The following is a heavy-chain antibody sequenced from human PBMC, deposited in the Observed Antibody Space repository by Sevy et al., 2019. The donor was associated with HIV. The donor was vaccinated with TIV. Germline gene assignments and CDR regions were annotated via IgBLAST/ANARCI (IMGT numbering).Heavy chain of an antibody. CDR1: GGSFSGYY. CDR3: ARDWGSSWYYYYYGMDV. D-gene: IGHD6-13*01. J-gene: IGHJ6*02. Sequence: SETLSLTCAVYGGSFSGYYWSWIRQPPGKGLEWIGEINHSGSTNYNPSLKSRVTISVDTSKNQFSLKLSSVTAADTAVYYCARDWGSSWYYYYYGMDVWGQGTTVTVSS. V-gene: IGHV4-34*01. CDR2: INHSGST.